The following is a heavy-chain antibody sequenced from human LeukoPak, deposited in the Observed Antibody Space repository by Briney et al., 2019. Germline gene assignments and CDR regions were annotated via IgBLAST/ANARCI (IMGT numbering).Heavy chain of an antibody. CDR3: ARELGLGIMVRGFIW. J-gene: IGHJ4*02. D-gene: IGHD3-10*01. V-gene: IGHV1-2*06. Sequence: GASVKVSCKASGYTFTAYYINWVRQAPGQGLEWMGRINPNSGGTNYAQKFQGRVTMTRDTSISTTYMELSRLRSDDTAVYYCARELGLGIMVRGFIWWGQGTLVTVSS. CDR1: GYTFTAYY. CDR2: INPNSGGT.